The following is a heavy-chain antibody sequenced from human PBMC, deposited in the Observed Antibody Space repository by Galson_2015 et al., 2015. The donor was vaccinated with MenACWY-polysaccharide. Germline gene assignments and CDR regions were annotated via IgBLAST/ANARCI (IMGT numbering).Heavy chain of an antibody. V-gene: IGHV3-33*01. CDR3: ARDRTSSHWLDS. CDR1: GFTFSNFG. J-gene: IGHJ4*02. Sequence: SLRLSCAESGFTFSNFGMHWVRQAPGKGLDWVALILSDGSAKYYADSVKGRLTISRDNSKSILYLQMDNLRDEDTAVYYCARDRTSSHWLDSWGQGTLVTVSS. D-gene: IGHD6-19*01. CDR2: ILSDGSAK.